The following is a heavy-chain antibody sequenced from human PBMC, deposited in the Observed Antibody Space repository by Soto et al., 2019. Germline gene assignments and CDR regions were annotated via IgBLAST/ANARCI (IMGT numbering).Heavy chain of an antibody. V-gene: IGHV3-30-3*01. Sequence: QVQLVESGGGVVQPGRSLRLSCTASGFTFSSYAMHWVRQAPGKGLEWVAVISYDGSNKYYADSVKGRFTISRDNSKNTLYLQMISLRAEDTAVYYWARVPSSSGRAHFDYWGQGTLVTVSS. CDR3: ARVPSSSGRAHFDY. D-gene: IGHD2-15*01. CDR1: GFTFSSYA. J-gene: IGHJ4*02. CDR2: ISYDGSNK.